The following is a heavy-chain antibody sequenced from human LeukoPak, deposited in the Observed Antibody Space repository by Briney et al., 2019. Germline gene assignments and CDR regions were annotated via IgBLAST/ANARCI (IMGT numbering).Heavy chain of an antibody. D-gene: IGHD3-22*01. V-gene: IGHV4-38-2*02. CDR1: GYSISSGYY. J-gene: IGHJ3*02. CDR3: ARDPARYDSSGYYSGLGAFDI. CDR2: IYHSGST. Sequence: SETLSLTCTVSGYSISSGYYWGWIRQPPGKGLEWIGSIYHSGSTYYNPSLKSRVTISVDTSKNQFSLKLSSVTAADTAVYYCARDPARYDSSGYYSGLGAFDIWGQGTMVTVSS.